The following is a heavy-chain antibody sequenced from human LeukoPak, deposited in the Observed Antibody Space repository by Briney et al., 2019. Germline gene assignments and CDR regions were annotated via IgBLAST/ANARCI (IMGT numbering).Heavy chain of an antibody. CDR3: ARDRSGWNGLYYFDY. CDR1: GGTFSSYA. V-gene: IGHV1-69*13. J-gene: IGHJ4*02. Sequence: SVKVSCKASGGTFSSYAISWVRQAPGQGLEWMGGIIPIFGTANYAQKFQGRVTITADESTSTAYMELSSLRTEDTAVYYCARDRSGWNGLYYFDYWGQGTLVTVSS. CDR2: IIPIFGTA. D-gene: IGHD1-1*01.